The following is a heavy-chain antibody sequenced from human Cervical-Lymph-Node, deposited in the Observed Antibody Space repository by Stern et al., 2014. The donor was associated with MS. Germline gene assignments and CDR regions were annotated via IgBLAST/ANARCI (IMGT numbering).Heavy chain of an antibody. D-gene: IGHD6-19*01. J-gene: IGHJ4*02. Sequence: VQLVESGPGLVKPSETLSLTCTVSGGSISSSSYYWGWIRQPPGKGLAWIGSIYYRGSTYYNPSLKIRVTFPVDTSKTQFSLKLSSVPAADTAVYYCARQSSGWTRPDYWGQGTLVTVSS. V-gene: IGHV4-39*01. CDR2: IYYRGST. CDR1: GGSISSSSYY. CDR3: ARQSSGWTRPDY.